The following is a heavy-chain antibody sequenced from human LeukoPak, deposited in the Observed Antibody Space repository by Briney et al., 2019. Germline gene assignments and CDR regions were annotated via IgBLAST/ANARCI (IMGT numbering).Heavy chain of an antibody. D-gene: IGHD6-13*01. CDR3: ARAEPRGSVWYPY. CDR2: IFHSGST. J-gene: IGHJ4*02. Sequence: GSLRLSCAASGFTFSSYAMSWVRQPPGKELEWIGEIFHSGSTNYNPSLKSRVTISVDKSKNQFSLKLNSVTAADTAVYYCARAEPRGSVWYPYWGQGTLVTVSS. V-gene: IGHV4-4*02. CDR1: GFTFSSYAM.